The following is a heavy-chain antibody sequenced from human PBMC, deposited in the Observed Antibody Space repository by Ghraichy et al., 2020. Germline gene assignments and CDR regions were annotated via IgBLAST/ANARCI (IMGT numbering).Heavy chain of an antibody. CDR2: INAGNGNT. Sequence: ASVKVSCKASGYTFTSYAMHWVRQAPGQRLEWMGWINAGNGNTKYSQKFQGRVTITRDTSASTAYMELSSLRSEDTAVYYCARADYDYGDFDAFDIWGQGTMVTVSS. V-gene: IGHV1-3*01. D-gene: IGHD4-17*01. CDR3: ARADYDYGDFDAFDI. J-gene: IGHJ3*02. CDR1: GYTFTSYA.